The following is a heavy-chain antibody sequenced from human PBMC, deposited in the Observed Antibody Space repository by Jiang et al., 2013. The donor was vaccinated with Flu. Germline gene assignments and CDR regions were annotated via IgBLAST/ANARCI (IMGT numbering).Heavy chain of an antibody. Sequence: LLKPSGTLSLTCAVSGGSISSSNWWSWVRQPPGKGLEWIGEIYHSGSTNYNPSLKSRVTISVDKSKNQFSLKLSSVTAADTAVYYCASLANMITFGGVIVTRFDYWGQGTLVTVSS. CDR3: ASLANMITFGGVIVTRFDY. V-gene: IGHV4-4*02. CDR1: GGSISSSNW. CDR2: IYHSGST. J-gene: IGHJ4*02. D-gene: IGHD3-16*02.